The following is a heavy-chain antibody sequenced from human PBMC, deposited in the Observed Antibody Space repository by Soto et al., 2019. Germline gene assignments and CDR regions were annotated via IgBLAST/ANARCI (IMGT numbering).Heavy chain of an antibody. CDR2: ISGTVSRT. V-gene: IGHV3-23*01. CDR1: GFTPTTTP. CDR3: ATSFRYFDN. D-gene: IGHD3-9*01. Sequence: GGSLRLSCAGSGFTPTTTPLSWVRQPPGKGLEWVTTISGTVSRTYYVDSVKGRFFISRDNSKNTVTLQMNNLTVDDTAVYYCATSFRYFDNWGQGTRVTVSS. J-gene: IGHJ4*02.